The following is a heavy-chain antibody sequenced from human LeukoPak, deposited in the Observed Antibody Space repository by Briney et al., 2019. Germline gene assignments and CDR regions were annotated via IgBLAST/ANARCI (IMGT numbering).Heavy chain of an antibody. Sequence: ASVKVSCKASGYTFTGYYMHWVRQAPGQGLEWMGWINPNSGGTNYAQKFQGRVTMTRDTSISTAYMELSRLRSDDTAVYYCAREGGYCSSTSCYPDAFDIWGQGTMVTVSS. CDR3: AREGGYCSSTSCYPDAFDI. D-gene: IGHD2-2*01. CDR2: INPNSGGT. J-gene: IGHJ3*02. V-gene: IGHV1-2*02. CDR1: GYTFTGYY.